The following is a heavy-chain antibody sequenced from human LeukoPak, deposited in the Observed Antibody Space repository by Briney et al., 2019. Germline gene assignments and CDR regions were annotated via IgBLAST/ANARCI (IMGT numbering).Heavy chain of an antibody. CDR1: GGSFSGYY. CDR2: INHSGST. CDR3: ARAGGRRIVVVPAAMRAFDS. D-gene: IGHD2-2*01. J-gene: IGHJ4*02. V-gene: IGHV4-34*01. Sequence: SETLSLTCAVYGGSFSGYYWSWIRQPPGKGLEWIGEINHSGSTNYNPSLKSRVTISVDTSKNQFSLKLSSVTAADTAVYYCARAGGRRIVVVPAAMRAFDSWGQGTLVTVSS.